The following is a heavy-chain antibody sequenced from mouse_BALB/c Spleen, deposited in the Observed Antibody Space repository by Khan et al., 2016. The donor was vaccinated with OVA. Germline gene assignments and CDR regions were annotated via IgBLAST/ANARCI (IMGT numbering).Heavy chain of an antibody. CDR2: TNPTNGRT. CDR3: ARIKKIVATCFDY. V-gene: IGHV1S81*02. CDR1: GYTFTSYW. D-gene: IGHD1-1*01. J-gene: IGHJ2*01. Sequence: QVQLQQPGAELVKAGASVKMSCKASGYTFTSYWMHWVKQRLGQGLEWFAETNPTNGRTYYKEKFKSQAILTVDKSSSTAYMLLSGPTFEDSAVYYCARIKKIVATCFDYWGQGTTLTVSS.